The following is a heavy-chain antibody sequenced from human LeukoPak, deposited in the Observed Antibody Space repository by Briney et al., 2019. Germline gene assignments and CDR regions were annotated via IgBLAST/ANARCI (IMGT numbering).Heavy chain of an antibody. V-gene: IGHV3-23*01. D-gene: IGHD5-24*01. CDR2: ISGSGGTT. CDR3: AKDRNVWPTNFDS. CDR1: GFTFSTYA. J-gene: IGHJ4*02. Sequence: PGGSLRLSCAASGFTFSTYAVNWVRQAPGKGLEWVSAISGSGGTTYYADSVKGRFSISRDNSKNTLYLRMNSLRAEDTAIYYCAKDRNVWPTNFDSWGQGTLVTVSA.